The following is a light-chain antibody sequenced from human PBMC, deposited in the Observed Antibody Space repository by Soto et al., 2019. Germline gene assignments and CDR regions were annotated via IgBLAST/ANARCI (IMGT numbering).Light chain of an antibody. Sequence: ERVMTQSPATLSVSPGERATLSCRASQSVGSNLDGCQQKPGQAPRLLIFGASSRATGVPAMFSGSASRTEFTHTINSLQSEAFAVYCWQQYDNVHLTVGRGTKVDIK. CDR2: GAS. CDR3: QQYDNVHLT. J-gene: IGKJ3*01. V-gene: IGKV3-15*01. CDR1: QSVGSN.